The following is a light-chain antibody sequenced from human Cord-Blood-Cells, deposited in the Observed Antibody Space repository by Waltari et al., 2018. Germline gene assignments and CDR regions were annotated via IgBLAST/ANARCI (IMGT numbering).Light chain of an antibody. J-gene: IGKJ4*01. CDR2: VAS. V-gene: IGKV4-1*01. CDR3: QQYYSTPLT. Sequence: DIVMTQSPDSLAVSLGERATINCKSSQSVLYSSNNKNYLAWYQQKPGQPPKLLIYVASTRESVVPDRFSGSGSGTDFTLTISSLQAEDVAVYYCQQYYSTPLTFGGGTKVEIK. CDR1: QSVLYSSNNKNY.